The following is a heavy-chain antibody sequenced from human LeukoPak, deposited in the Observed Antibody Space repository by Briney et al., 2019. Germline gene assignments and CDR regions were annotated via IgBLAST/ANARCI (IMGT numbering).Heavy chain of an antibody. J-gene: IGHJ4*02. CDR3: AKSDYYGASDY. CDR2: INRSGTT. D-gene: IGHD3-10*01. Sequence: PSETLSLTCTMYGGSFSDYHWTWIRLPPGKGLEWIGEINRSGTTSYNPSLKSRVTISVDTFRNQFSLKLTSVTAADTAIYYCAKSDYYGASDYWGQGTLVTVSS. V-gene: IGHV4-34*01. CDR1: GGSFSDYH.